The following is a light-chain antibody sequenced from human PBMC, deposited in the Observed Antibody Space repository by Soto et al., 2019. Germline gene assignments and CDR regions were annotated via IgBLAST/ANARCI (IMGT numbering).Light chain of an antibody. CDR2: GAS. CDR3: QQYNNWPPA. Sequence: EIVMTQSPATLSVSPGERATLSCRASQSVSSNLAWYQQKPGQAPRLLIYGASTRATGIPARFSGSGSGTEFTLNISSLQSEDFAVYYCQQYNNWPPAFGQGTKVEIE. J-gene: IGKJ1*01. V-gene: IGKV3-15*01. CDR1: QSVSSN.